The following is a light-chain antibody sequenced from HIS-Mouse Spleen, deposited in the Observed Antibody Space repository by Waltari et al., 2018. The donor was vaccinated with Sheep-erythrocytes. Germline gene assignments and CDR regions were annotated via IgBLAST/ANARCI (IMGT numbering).Light chain of an antibody. CDR2: EVS. CDR1: SSDVGGYNY. V-gene: IGLV2-8*01. Sequence: QSALTQPPSASGSPGQSVTISCTGTSSDVGGYNYVSWYQQHPGKAPKLMIYEVSKRPSRVPDRFSCSKSGNTSSLTVSGLQAEDEADYYCSSYAGSNNWVFGGGTKLTVL. J-gene: IGLJ3*02. CDR3: SSYAGSNNWV.